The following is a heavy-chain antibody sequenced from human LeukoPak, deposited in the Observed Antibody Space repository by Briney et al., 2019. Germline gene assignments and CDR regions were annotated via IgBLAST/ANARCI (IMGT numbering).Heavy chain of an antibody. CDR1: GGSISSYY. D-gene: IGHD1-26*01. V-gene: IGHV4-4*07. Sequence: SETLSLTCTVSGGSISSYYWSWIRQPAGKGLEWIGRIYTSGSTNYNPSLKSRVTMSVDTSKNQFSLKLSSVTAADTAVYYCARTVGATVSSKKRFFDYWGQGTLVTVSS. J-gene: IGHJ4*02. CDR2: IYTSGST. CDR3: ARTVGATVSSKKRFFDY.